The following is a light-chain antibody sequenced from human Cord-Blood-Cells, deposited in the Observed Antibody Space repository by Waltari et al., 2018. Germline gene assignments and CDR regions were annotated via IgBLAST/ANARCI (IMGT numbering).Light chain of an antibody. J-gene: IGKJ5*01. CDR3: MQALQTPIT. CDR1: QSLLHSNGYNY. V-gene: IGKV2-28*01. CDR2: LGS. Sequence: IVMTQSPLSLLVTPGEPASISCRSSQSLLHSNGYNYLDWYLQKPGQSPQLLIYLGSNRASGVPDRFSGSGSGTDFTLKSSRVEAEDVGVYYCMQALQTPITFGQGTRLEIK.